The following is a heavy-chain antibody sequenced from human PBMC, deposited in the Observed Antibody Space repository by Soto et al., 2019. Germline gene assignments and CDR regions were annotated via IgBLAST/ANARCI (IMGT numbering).Heavy chain of an antibody. J-gene: IGHJ4*02. D-gene: IGHD2-21*02. Sequence: GGSLRLSCAASGFTVSSNYMSWVRQAPGKGLEWVSVIYSGGSTYYADSVKGRFTISRDKSKNTLYLQMNSLRAEDTAVYYCASAVVTAMITPFDYWGQGTLVT. CDR1: GFTVSSNY. CDR3: ASAVVTAMITPFDY. CDR2: IYSGGST. V-gene: IGHV3-53*01.